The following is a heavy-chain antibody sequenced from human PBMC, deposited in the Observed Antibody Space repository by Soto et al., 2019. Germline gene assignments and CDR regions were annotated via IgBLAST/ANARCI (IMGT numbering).Heavy chain of an antibody. CDR3: AREGWDYYGSGSYYRSPPLKYYYGMDV. J-gene: IGHJ6*02. CDR2: INHSGST. Sequence: WETLSLTCAVYGGSFSGYYWSWIRQPPGKGLEWIGEINHSGSTNYNPSLKSRVTISVDTSKNQFSLKLSSVTAADTAVYYCAREGWDYYGSGSYYRSPPLKYYYGMDVWGQGTTVTVSS. CDR1: GGSFSGYY. D-gene: IGHD3-10*01. V-gene: IGHV4-34*01.